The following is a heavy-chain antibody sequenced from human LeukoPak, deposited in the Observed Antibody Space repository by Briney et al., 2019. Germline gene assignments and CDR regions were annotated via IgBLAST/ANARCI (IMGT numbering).Heavy chain of an antibody. Sequence: PGGSLRLSCAASGFTFSSYAMSWVRQAPGKGLEWVSAISGSGGSTYYADSVKGRFTISRDNSKNTLYLQMNSLRAEDTAVYYCAKDRWAAMVLNVLDAFDIWGQGTMVTVSS. CDR1: GFTFSSYA. J-gene: IGHJ3*02. V-gene: IGHV3-23*01. D-gene: IGHD5-18*01. CDR2: ISGSGGST. CDR3: AKDRWAAMVLNVLDAFDI.